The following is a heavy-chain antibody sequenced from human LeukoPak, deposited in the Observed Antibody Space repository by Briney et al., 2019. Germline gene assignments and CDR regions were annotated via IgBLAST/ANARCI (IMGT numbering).Heavy chain of an antibody. CDR2: ISVSGSNT. J-gene: IGHJ4*02. CDR1: GFTFTNYV. D-gene: IGHD5/OR15-5a*01. V-gene: IGHV3-23*01. Sequence: GGSLRLSCAASGFTFTNYVMTWVRQAPGKGLEWVSGISVSGSNTYYADSVKGRFTISRDNSKDTLSLQMNSLRVEDSAIYYCASRKEYTVSSVYYWGRGILVTVSS. CDR3: ASRKEYTVSSVYY.